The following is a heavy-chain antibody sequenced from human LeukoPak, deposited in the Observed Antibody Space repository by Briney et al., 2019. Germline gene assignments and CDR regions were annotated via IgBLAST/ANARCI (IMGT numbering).Heavy chain of an antibody. V-gene: IGHV4-34*01. CDR3: ARGVGYDSSGYYYLPDY. CDR2: INHSGST. Sequence: PSETLSLTCAVYGGSFSGYYWSWIRQPPGKGLGWIGEINHSGSTNYNPSLKGRVTISVDTSKNQFSLKLSSVTAADTAVYYCARGVGYDSSGYYYLPDYWGQGTLVTVSS. J-gene: IGHJ4*02. D-gene: IGHD3-22*01. CDR1: GGSFSGYY.